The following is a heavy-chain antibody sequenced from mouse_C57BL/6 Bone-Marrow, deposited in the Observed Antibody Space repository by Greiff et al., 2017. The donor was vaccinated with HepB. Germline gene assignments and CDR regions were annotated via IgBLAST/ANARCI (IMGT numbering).Heavy chain of an antibody. Sequence: QVHVKQSGAELVRPGASVKLSCKASGYTFTDYYINWVKQRPGQGLEWIARIYPGSGNTYYNEKFKGKATLTAEKSSSTAYMQLSSLTSEDSAVYFCARPPYYGSSYDAMDYWGQGTSVTVSS. J-gene: IGHJ4*01. CDR1: GYTFTDYY. CDR2: IYPGSGNT. CDR3: ARPPYYGSSYDAMDY. D-gene: IGHD1-1*01. V-gene: IGHV1-76*01.